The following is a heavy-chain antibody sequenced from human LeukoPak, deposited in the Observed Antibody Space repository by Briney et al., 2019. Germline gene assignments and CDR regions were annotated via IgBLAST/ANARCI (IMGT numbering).Heavy chain of an antibody. CDR3: ARDRYCTNGVCPVYYYYGMDV. V-gene: IGHV1-18*01. D-gene: IGHD2-8*01. CDR2: ISAYNGNT. Sequence: ASVKVSCKASGYTFTSYGISWVRQAPGQGLEWMGWISAYNGNTNYAQKLQGRVTMTTDTSPSTAYMELRSLRSDDTAVYYCARDRYCTNGVCPVYYYYGMDVWGQGTTVTVSS. CDR1: GYTFTSYG. J-gene: IGHJ6*02.